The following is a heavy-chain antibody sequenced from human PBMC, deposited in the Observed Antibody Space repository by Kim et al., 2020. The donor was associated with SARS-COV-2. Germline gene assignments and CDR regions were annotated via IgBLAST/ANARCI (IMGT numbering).Heavy chain of an antibody. Sequence: GGSLRLSCAASESTFSSYDMHWVRQATGKGLEWVAAIGTGGDTYYADSVRGRFTISRENAKNSVYLQMNSLRAGDTAVYYCAREGFYDSSGWDDWFFDLWGRGTLVTVSS. CDR3: AREGFYDSSGWDDWFFDL. CDR1: ESTFSSYD. CDR2: IGTGGDT. J-gene: IGHJ2*01. V-gene: IGHV3-13*01. D-gene: IGHD6-19*01.